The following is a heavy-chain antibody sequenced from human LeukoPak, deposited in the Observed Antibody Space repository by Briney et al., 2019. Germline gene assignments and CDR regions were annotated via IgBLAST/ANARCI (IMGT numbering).Heavy chain of an antibody. Sequence: SETLSLTCTVSGGSVSSGDYYWSWIRQPPGKGLEWIGYIYYSGSTNYNPSLKSRVTISVDTSKNQFSLKLSSMTAADTAVYYCARVRSYYGSGSYYIIDFWGQGTLVTVSS. D-gene: IGHD3-10*01. CDR1: GGSVSSGDYY. CDR3: ARVRSYYGSGSYYIIDF. V-gene: IGHV4-61*08. CDR2: IYYSGST. J-gene: IGHJ4*02.